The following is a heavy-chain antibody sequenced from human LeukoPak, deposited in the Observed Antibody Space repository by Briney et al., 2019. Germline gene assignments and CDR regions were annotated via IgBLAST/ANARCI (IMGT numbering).Heavy chain of an antibody. CDR3: ARDRYDYSNYYYYYYMDV. Sequence: PSETLSLTCTVSGGSISSYYWSWIRRPAGKGLEWIGRIYTSGSTNYNPSLKSRVTMSVDTSKNQFSLKLSSVTAADTAVYYCARDRYDYSNYYYYYYMDVWGKGTTVTVSS. J-gene: IGHJ6*03. V-gene: IGHV4-4*07. CDR1: GGSISSYY. D-gene: IGHD4-11*01. CDR2: IYTSGST.